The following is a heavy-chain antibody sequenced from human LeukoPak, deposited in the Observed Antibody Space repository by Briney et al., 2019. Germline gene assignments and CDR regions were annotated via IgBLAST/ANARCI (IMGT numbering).Heavy chain of an antibody. Sequence: GASVKVSCKASGGTFSSYAISWVRQAPGQGLEWMGRIIPILGIANYAQKFQGRVTITADKSTSTAYMELSSLRSEDTAVYYCARTKLGWTTVTDFDYWGQGTLVTVSS. D-gene: IGHD4-17*01. CDR3: ARTKLGWTTVTDFDY. CDR2: IIPILGIA. CDR1: GGTFSSYA. J-gene: IGHJ4*02. V-gene: IGHV1-69*04.